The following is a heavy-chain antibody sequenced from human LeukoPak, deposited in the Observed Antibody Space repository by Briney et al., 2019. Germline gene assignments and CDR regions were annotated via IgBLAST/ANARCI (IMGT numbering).Heavy chain of an antibody. V-gene: IGHV4-4*07. CDR1: GGSSSTYF. CDR2: VYASGST. D-gene: IGHD3-9*01. J-gene: IGHJ4*02. Sequence: SETLSLTCTVSGGSSSTYFWSWIRQPAGKGLEWIGRVYASGSTSYNPFLRSRVSVSVDRSKNQFSLSLYSVTAADTAVYYCARNARNDILTGAYYFDYWGQGTLVTVSS. CDR3: ARNARNDILTGAYYFDY.